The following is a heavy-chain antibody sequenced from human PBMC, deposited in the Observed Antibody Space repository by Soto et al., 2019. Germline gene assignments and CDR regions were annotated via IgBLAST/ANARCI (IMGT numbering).Heavy chain of an antibody. Sequence: EVQLLESGGGLVQPGGSLRLSCAGSGFTFRSYPMSWVRQAPGKGLEWVSSIGVSGGTTYYADSVKGRFTISRDNSQNTLYLQMSSLRAEDTAMYYCAKVRVGIDVDFDYWGQGALVTVSS. CDR1: GFTFRSYP. D-gene: IGHD2-21*01. J-gene: IGHJ4*02. CDR2: IGVSGGTT. V-gene: IGHV3-23*01. CDR3: AKVRVGIDVDFDY.